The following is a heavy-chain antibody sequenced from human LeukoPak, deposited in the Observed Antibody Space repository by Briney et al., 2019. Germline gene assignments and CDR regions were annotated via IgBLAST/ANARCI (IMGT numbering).Heavy chain of an antibody. D-gene: IGHD2-8*01. J-gene: IGHJ4*02. Sequence: GGSLRLSCAASGFNFDVYAMHWVRQLPGKGLEWVSLITWNGASSYYADSVEGRFTISRDNSENSLYLEMNSLRPEDTALYYCATASTHGYYFDYWGQGTLVTVSS. CDR3: ATASTHGYYFDY. CDR2: ITWNGASS. CDR1: GFNFDVYA. V-gene: IGHV3-43D*03.